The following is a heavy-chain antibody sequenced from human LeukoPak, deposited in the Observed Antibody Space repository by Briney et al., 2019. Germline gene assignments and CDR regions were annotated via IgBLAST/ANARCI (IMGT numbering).Heavy chain of an antibody. Sequence: KPSETLSLTCTVSGGSISSGSYYWSWIRQPAGKGLEWIGRIYTSGSSKYNPSLKSRVTIAVDTSKNQFSLKLSSVTAADTAVYYCARGNAFDIWGQGTMVTVSS. V-gene: IGHV4-61*02. J-gene: IGHJ3*02. CDR1: GGSISSGSYY. CDR3: ARGNAFDI. CDR2: IYTSGSS.